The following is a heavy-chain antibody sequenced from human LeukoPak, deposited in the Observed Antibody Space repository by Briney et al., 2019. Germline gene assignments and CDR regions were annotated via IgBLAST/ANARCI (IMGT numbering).Heavy chain of an antibody. Sequence: GGSLRLSCAASGFTFSTYNMNWVRQAPGKGLEWVSYISSSGSNTYYADSVKGRFTISRDNAKNSLYLQMNSLRAEDTAVYCCARVLFCTSTSCYGGDYWGQGTLVTVSS. CDR3: ARVLFCTSTSCYGGDY. J-gene: IGHJ4*02. V-gene: IGHV3-48*04. D-gene: IGHD2-2*01. CDR2: ISSSGSNT. CDR1: GFTFSTYN.